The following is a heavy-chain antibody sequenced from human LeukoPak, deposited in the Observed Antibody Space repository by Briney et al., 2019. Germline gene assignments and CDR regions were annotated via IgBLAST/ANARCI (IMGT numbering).Heavy chain of an antibody. V-gene: IGHV1-2*02. D-gene: IGHD1-26*01. CDR3: ASTKRRGGIVGAGLIDY. Sequence: GASVKVSCKASGYTFTGYYMHWVRQAPGQGLEWMGWINPNSGGTNYAQKFQGRVTMTRDTSISTAYMELSRLRSDDTAVYYCASTKRRGGIVGAGLIDYWGQGTLVTVSS. J-gene: IGHJ4*02. CDR2: INPNSGGT. CDR1: GYTFTGYY.